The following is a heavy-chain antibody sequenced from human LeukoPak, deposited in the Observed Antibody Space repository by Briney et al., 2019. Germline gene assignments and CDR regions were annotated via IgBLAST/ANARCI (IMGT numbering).Heavy chain of an antibody. D-gene: IGHD3-10*01. J-gene: IGHJ5*02. CDR1: GYTFTSYG. V-gene: IGHV1-18*01. CDR2: ISAYNGNT. Sequence: ASVKVSCKASGYTFTSYGISWVRQAPGQGLEWMGWISAYNGNTNYAQKLQGRVTMTTDTSTSTAYMELRSLRSEDTAVYYCARGRRGTMVRGVSNWFDPWGQGTLVTVSS. CDR3: ARGRRGTMVRGVSNWFDP.